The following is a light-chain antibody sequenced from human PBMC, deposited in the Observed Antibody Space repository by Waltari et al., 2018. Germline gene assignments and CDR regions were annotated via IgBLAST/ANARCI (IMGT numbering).Light chain of an antibody. V-gene: IGKV3-11*01. J-gene: IGKJ3*01. CDR1: QSVGSF. CDR3: QQRNSWPLT. CDR2: DAS. Sequence: EIVLTQSPVTLSLSPGEGVTLSCKTSQSVGSFLAWYQQRPGQAPRLLIYDASLRATGIPTRFSGSGSGTDFTLTISSLESEDFAVYYCQQRNSWPLTFGPGTTV.